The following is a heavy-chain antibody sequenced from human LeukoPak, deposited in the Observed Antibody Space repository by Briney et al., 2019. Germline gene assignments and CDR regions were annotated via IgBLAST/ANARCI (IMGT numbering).Heavy chain of an antibody. CDR1: GFTLSSYW. Sequence: GASLRLSCAASGFTLSSYWMDWVRQAPGKWLEWVSSIDRDGGSINYADSVKGRFTISRDNAKNTLYLQMNSLRAEDTAVYYCARETILGIGLSDWGQGALVTVSS. J-gene: IGHJ4*02. CDR3: ARETILGIGLSD. D-gene: IGHD3-3*01. CDR2: IDRDGGSI. V-gene: IGHV3-74*01.